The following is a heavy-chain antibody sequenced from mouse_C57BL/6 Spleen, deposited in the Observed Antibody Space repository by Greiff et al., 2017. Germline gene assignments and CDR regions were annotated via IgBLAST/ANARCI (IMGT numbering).Heavy chain of an antibody. V-gene: IGHV1-64*01. CDR2: IHPNSGST. Sequence: QVQLQQPGAELVKPGASVKLSCKASGYTFTSYWMHWVKQRPGQGLEWIGMIHPNSGSTNYNEKFKSKATLTVEKSSSTAYMQLSSLTSEDSAVYYCARGDYSIFAYWGQGTLVTVSA. CDR3: ARGDYSIFAY. J-gene: IGHJ3*01. D-gene: IGHD2-5*01. CDR1: GYTFTSYW.